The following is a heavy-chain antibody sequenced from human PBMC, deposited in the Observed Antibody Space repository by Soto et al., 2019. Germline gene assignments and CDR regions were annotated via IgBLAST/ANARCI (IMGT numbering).Heavy chain of an antibody. D-gene: IGHD6-13*01. CDR3: ARGLAADGA. Sequence: QVQLVQSGAEVKKPGASVKVSCTASGYTFTHYAIHWVRHAPGQRLEWMGFINAGSGNTKYSQTFQGRLTFTKDTSASTAYMDLSSLRSEDTGIYYCARGLAADGAWGQGTLVTVSS. J-gene: IGHJ5*02. CDR1: GYTFTHYA. CDR2: INAGSGNT. V-gene: IGHV1-3*01.